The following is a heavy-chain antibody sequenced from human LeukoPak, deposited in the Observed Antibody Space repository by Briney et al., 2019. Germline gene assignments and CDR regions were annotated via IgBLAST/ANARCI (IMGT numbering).Heavy chain of an antibody. V-gene: IGHV3-74*01. Sequence: GGSLRLSCAASGFTFSNSWMQWVRQVPGRGLVWVSRINTDGTSTSYADSVRGRFIISRDNAKNTLYLQMNSLRAEDTAVYYCARPQQGGTTRSHGLDVWGQGTTVTVSS. CDR3: ARPQQGGTTRSHGLDV. D-gene: IGHD2-2*01. J-gene: IGHJ6*02. CDR1: GFTFSNSW. CDR2: INTDGTST.